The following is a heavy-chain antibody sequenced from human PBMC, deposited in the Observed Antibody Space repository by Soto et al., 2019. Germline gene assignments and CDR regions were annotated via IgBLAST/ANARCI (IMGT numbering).Heavy chain of an antibody. CDR3: ARDQSRAVAGNGY. V-gene: IGHV1-18*04. J-gene: IGHJ4*02. Sequence: ASVKVSCKASGYTFTINSIGCVLQSPGQGLEWMGWINVYNGNTKYAQQLQGRVTLTTDTSTSTAYMELRSLRSDDTAVYYCARDQSRAVAGNGYWGQGTLVTVSS. D-gene: IGHD6-19*01. CDR1: GYTFTINS. CDR2: INVYNGNT.